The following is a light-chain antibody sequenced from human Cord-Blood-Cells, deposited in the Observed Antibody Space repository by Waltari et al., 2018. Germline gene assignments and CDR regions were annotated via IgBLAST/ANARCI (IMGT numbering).Light chain of an antibody. Sequence: DIVMTQTPLSLSVTPGQPASISCKSSQSLLHSDGKTYLYWYLQKPGQSPQLLIYEVSNRFAGVSERFRGSGEGTDVTLKISRVKAEDVGVYYCMRSIQLPYTFAQGTKLEIK. V-gene: IGKV2D-29*02. J-gene: IGKJ2*01. CDR2: EVS. CDR3: MRSIQLPYT. CDR1: QSLLHSDGKTY.